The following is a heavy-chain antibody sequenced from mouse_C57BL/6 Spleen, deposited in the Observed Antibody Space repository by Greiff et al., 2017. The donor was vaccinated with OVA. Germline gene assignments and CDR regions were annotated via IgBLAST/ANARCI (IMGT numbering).Heavy chain of an antibody. CDR1: GYTFTSYW. CDR2: IDPSDSET. CDR3: AREGVTTVPFAY. Sequence: QVQLQQSGAELVRPGSSVKLSCKASGYTFTSYWMHWVKQRPIQGLEWIGNIDPSDSETHYNQKFKDKATLTVDKSSSTAYMQLSSLTSEDSAVYYCAREGVTTVPFAYWGQGTLVTVSA. D-gene: IGHD1-1*01. J-gene: IGHJ3*01. V-gene: IGHV1-52*01.